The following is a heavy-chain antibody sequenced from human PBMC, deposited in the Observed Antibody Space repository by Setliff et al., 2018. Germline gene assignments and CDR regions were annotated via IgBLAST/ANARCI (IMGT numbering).Heavy chain of an antibody. J-gene: IGHJ1*01. Sequence: PSETLSLTCTVSGVSITSYNYFWGWIRQPPGKGLEWIGSVYYTGTTSYNPSLKSRLTMSLDTSKNQLSLRLTSVTAADTAIYYCASGYNFWSGYFVVAESYQYWGQGTLVT. V-gene: IGHV4-39*07. D-gene: IGHD3-3*01. CDR1: GVSITSYNYF. CDR2: VYYTGTT. CDR3: ASGYNFWSGYFVVAESYQY.